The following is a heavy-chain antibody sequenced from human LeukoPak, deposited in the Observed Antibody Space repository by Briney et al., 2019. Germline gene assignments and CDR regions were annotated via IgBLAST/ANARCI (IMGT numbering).Heavy chain of an antibody. Sequence: GGCLRLSCAASGFTFSNYAMNWVRQAPGKGLEWVSVISGSGGSTYHPDPVKGRFTISRDNSKNTLYLQVNSLRAEDTAVYYCAKGRGTFWSGLVSDYWGQGTLVTASS. CDR2: ISGSGGST. CDR3: AKGRGTFWSGLVSDY. J-gene: IGHJ4*02. V-gene: IGHV3-23*01. CDR1: GFTFSNYA. D-gene: IGHD3-3*01.